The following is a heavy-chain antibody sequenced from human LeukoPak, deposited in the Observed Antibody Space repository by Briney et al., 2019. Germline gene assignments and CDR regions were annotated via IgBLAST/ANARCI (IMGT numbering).Heavy chain of an antibody. CDR1: GFTFSSYA. CDR2: ISGSGGST. CDR3: AKATQQLVRKLYFDY. Sequence: GGSLRLSCAASGFTFSSYAMSWVRQAPGKGLEWVSXISGSGGSTYYADSVKGRFTISRDNSKNTLYLQMNSLRAEDTAVYYCAKATQQLVRKLYFDYWGQGTLVTVSS. V-gene: IGHV3-23*01. J-gene: IGHJ4*02. D-gene: IGHD6-13*01.